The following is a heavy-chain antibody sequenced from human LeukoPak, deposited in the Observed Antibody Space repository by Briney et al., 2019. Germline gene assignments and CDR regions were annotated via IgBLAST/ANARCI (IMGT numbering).Heavy chain of an antibody. CDR2: IYTSGST. CDR1: GYSISSGYY. J-gene: IGHJ3*02. V-gene: IGHV4-61*02. Sequence: SETLSLTCTVSGYSISSGYYWSWIRQPAGKGLEWIGRIYTSGSTNYNPSLKSRVTISVDTSKNQFSLKLSSVTAADTAVYYCASFSAMTDAFDIWGQGTMVTVSS. D-gene: IGHD2-2*01. CDR3: ASFSAMTDAFDI.